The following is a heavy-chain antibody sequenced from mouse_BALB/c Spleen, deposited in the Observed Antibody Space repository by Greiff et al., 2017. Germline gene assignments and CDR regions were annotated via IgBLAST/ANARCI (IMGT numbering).Heavy chain of an antibody. CDR3: ARRGLYYGSSSFAY. CDR1: GYTFTNYW. CDR2: IYPGGGYT. V-gene: IGHV1-63*02. J-gene: IGHJ3*01. D-gene: IGHD1-1*01. Sequence: QVQLQQSGAELVRPGTSVKISCKASGYTFTNYWLGWVKQRPGHGLEWIGDIYPGGGYTNYNEKFKGKATLTADTSSSTAYMQLSSLTSEDSAVYFCARRGLYYGSSSFAYWGQGTLVTVSA.